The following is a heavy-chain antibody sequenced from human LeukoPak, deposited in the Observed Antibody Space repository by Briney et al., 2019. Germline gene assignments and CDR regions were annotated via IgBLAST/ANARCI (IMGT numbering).Heavy chain of an antibody. CDR3: VRDISGEKSLDY. CDR1: GFDFSSYV. V-gene: IGHV3-30*04. J-gene: IGHJ4*02. D-gene: IGHD3-10*01. Sequence: GRSLRLSCAASGFDFSSYVMHWVRQAPGKGLEWVAVISHDGSNEYYADSVTGRSTISRDNSKNTLSLQMNSLRAEDTALYYCVRDISGEKSLDYWGQGTLVTVSS. CDR2: ISHDGSNE.